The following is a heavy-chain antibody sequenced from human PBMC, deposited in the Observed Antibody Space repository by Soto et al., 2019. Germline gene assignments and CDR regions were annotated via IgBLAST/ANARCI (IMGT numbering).Heavy chain of an antibody. CDR2: INAGNGNT. CDR1: GYTLTSYA. Sequence: QVQLVQSGAEVKKPGASVKVSCKAYGYTLTSYAMHWVRQAPGQRLEWMGWINAGNGNTKYSQKFQGRGTITRDTSASTAYMELSSLRAEDTAVYYCARDLGGWPDYWGQGTLVTVSS. CDR3: ARDLGGWPDY. J-gene: IGHJ4*02. V-gene: IGHV1-3*01. D-gene: IGHD2-15*01.